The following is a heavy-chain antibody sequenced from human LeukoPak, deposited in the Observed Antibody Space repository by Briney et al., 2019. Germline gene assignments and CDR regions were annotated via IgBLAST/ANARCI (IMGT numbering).Heavy chain of an antibody. V-gene: IGHV3-7*03. CDR3: ARVRYCSSTTCRGAFDI. CDR2: INQNGGEQ. D-gene: IGHD2-2*01. J-gene: IGHJ3*02. CDR1: GFTFSTFW. Sequence: GGSLRLSCVASGFTFSTFWMAWVRQAPGKGPEWVANINQNGGEQKYVDSVKGRFIISGDNAKNTLYLQMNSLKTEDTAVYYCARVRYCSSTTCRGAFDIWGQGTMVTVSS.